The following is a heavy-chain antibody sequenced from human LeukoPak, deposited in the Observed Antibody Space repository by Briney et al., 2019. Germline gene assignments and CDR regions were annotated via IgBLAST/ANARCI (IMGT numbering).Heavy chain of an antibody. Sequence: GESLQISCKGSGYKFTSYWIGWVRQMPGKGLEWMGIIYPGDSETRYSPSFQGQVSISADKSISTAYLQWSSLKASDTAIYYCARTRDGYNMVTLDYWGQGTLVTVSS. CDR2: IYPGDSET. J-gene: IGHJ4*02. CDR3: ARTRDGYNMVTLDY. CDR1: GYKFTSYW. V-gene: IGHV5-51*01. D-gene: IGHD5-24*01.